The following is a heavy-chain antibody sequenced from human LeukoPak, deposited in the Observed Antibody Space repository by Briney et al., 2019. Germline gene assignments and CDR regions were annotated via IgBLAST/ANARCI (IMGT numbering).Heavy chain of an antibody. CDR3: ARDQSIAGPTTADY. CDR2: TNSDGSST. CDR1: GFTFSSYW. D-gene: IGHD1-26*01. V-gene: IGHV3-74*01. J-gene: IGHJ4*02. Sequence: GGSLRLSCGASGFTFSSYWMHWVRQAPGKGLVWVSRTNSDGSSTSYADSVKGRFTISRDNSKNTLYLQMNSLRAEDTAVYYCARDQSIAGPTTADYWGQGTLVTVSS.